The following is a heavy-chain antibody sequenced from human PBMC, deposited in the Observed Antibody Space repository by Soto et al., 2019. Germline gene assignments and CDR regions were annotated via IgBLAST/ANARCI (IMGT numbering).Heavy chain of an antibody. Sequence: VGSLRLSCAASGFTFSDYYMSWVRQAPGRGLEWISYSSNSGTFARYATSVKGRFSISRDNANNSLYLEMNSLRVEDTAVYYCARSGDNFNVLDYWGQGTPVTVSS. D-gene: IGHD1-1*01. CDR2: SSNSGTFA. CDR1: GFTFSDYY. CDR3: ARSGDNFNVLDY. J-gene: IGHJ4*02. V-gene: IGHV3-11*06.